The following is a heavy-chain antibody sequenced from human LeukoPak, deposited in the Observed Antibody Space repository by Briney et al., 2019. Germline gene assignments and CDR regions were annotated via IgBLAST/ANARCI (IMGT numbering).Heavy chain of an antibody. J-gene: IGHJ4*02. Sequence: PGGSLRLSCAASGFTFITCGMHWVRQAPGKGLEWVAVIWYDGSKEYYADSVKGRFTISRDNSKNTLYLQMNSLRAEDTAVYYCARELETAMVFDFWGQGTLVTVSS. CDR3: ARELETAMVFDF. D-gene: IGHD5-18*01. V-gene: IGHV3-33*01. CDR2: IWYDGSKE. CDR1: GFTFITCG.